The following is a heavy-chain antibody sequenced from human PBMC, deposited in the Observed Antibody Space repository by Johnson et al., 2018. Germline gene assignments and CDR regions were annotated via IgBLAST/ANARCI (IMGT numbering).Heavy chain of an antibody. V-gene: IGHV3-30*18. D-gene: IGHD4-17*01. Sequence: QVQLVESGGGVVQPGRSLRLSCAASGFTFSSYGMHWVRQAPGKGLEWVAVISYDGSNKYYADYVKGRFTISRDKSKNTLYLQMNSLRAEDTAVYYCAKDPSVTTYYYYYYMDVWGKGTTVTVSS. CDR2: ISYDGSNK. J-gene: IGHJ6*03. CDR3: AKDPSVTTYYYYYYMDV. CDR1: GFTFSSYG.